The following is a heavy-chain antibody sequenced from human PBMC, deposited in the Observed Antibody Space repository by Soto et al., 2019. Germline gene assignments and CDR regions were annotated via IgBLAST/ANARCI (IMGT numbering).Heavy chain of an antibody. CDR1: GYSFTSYW. D-gene: IGHD5-18*01. Sequence: PGESLKISCKGSGYSFTSYWIGWVRQMPGKGLEWMGIIYPGDSDTRYSPSFQGQVTISADKSISTAYLQWSSLKASDTAMYYCARVGYSYAPRGRRPYYYYGMDVWGQGTTVTVSS. J-gene: IGHJ6*02. CDR2: IYPGDSDT. CDR3: ARVGYSYAPRGRRPYYYYGMDV. V-gene: IGHV5-51*01.